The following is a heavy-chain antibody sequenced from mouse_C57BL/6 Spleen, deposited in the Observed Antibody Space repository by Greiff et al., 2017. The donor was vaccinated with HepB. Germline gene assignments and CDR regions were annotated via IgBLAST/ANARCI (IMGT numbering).Heavy chain of an antibody. CDR1: GYSITSGYY. CDR2: ISYDGSN. V-gene: IGHV3-6*01. Sequence: EVQLQESGPGLVKPSQSLSLTCSVTGYSITSGYYWNWIRQFPGNKLEWMGYISYDGSNNYNPSLKNRISITRDTSKNQFFLKLNSVTTEDTATYYCARDDYDFTDYWGQGTSVTVSS. D-gene: IGHD2-4*01. CDR3: ARDDYDFTDY. J-gene: IGHJ4*01.